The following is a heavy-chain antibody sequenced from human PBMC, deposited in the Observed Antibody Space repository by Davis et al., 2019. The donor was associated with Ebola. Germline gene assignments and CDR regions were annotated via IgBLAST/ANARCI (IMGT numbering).Heavy chain of an antibody. V-gene: IGHV4-39*01. CDR1: GASISRTTNYY. CDR3: ARRNYYYENF. J-gene: IGHJ4*02. D-gene: IGHD3-22*01. Sequence: SETLSLTCTVSGASISRTTNYYCGWIRQSPGKGLAWIGSIYYSGNTYYSPSLRSRVTMSVDSSKNQFSLELSSVTAADTAIYYCARRNYYYENFWGQGILVTVSS. CDR2: IYYSGNT.